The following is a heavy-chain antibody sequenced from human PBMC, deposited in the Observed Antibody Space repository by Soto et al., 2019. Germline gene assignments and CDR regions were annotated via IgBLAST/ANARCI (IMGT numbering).Heavy chain of an antibody. V-gene: IGHV3-30*18. CDR2: ISYAGNNI. Sequence: GGSLRLSCAASGFTFRNFVMHWVRQAPGKGLEWVAVISYAGNNIYYADSVKGRFTISRDNSGNTLYLEMSSLRGEDTAVYYCAKVYSSIFRSGSGMDFWGQGTTVTVSS. CDR1: GFTFRNFV. J-gene: IGHJ6*02. CDR3: AKVYSSIFRSGSGMDF. D-gene: IGHD3-3*01.